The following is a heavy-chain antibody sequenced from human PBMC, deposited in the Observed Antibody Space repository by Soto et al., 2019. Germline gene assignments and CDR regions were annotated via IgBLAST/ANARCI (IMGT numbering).Heavy chain of an antibody. CDR2: INHSGST. Sequence: SSETLSLTCFVYGGSFSGYYWSWIRQPPGKGLEWIGEINHSGSTNYNPSLKSRVTISVDRSKNQFSLKLSSVTAADTAVYYCARPDSTTYELDPWGQGTLVTVSS. J-gene: IGHJ5*02. CDR3: ARPDSTTYELDP. V-gene: IGHV4-34*01. D-gene: IGHD4-17*01. CDR1: GGSFSGYY.